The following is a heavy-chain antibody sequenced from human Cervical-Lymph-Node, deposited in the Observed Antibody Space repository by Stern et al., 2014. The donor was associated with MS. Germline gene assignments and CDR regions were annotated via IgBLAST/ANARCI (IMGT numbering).Heavy chain of an antibody. J-gene: IGHJ6*02. Sequence: EVQLVESGGGLVKPGGSLRLSCAASGFTFSSYTMNWVRQAPGKGLERVSSISGSTTNIYYADSVKGRFTISRDNAKNSLFLQMNSLRVEDTAVYYCARGIYCSSTSCYVYQYYGMDVWGQGTTVTVSS. CDR3: ARGIYCSSTSCYVYQYYGMDV. CDR2: ISGSTTNI. D-gene: IGHD2-2*01. CDR1: GFTFSSYT. V-gene: IGHV3-21*01.